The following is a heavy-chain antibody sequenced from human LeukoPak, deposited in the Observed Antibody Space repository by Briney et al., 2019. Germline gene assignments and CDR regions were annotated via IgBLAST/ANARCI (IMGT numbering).Heavy chain of an antibody. D-gene: IGHD4-11*01. V-gene: IGHV1-8*03. CDR3: ARSPAYSNYGASYSYYMDV. J-gene: IGHJ6*03. CDR2: MNPNSGNT. CDR1: GYTFSNYD. Sequence: ASVKASCKASGYTFSNYDINWVRQATRQELKWLGWMNPNSGNTGYAEKFQRRVTITTDTSITTAYMELTSLRPKASAVYYVARSPAYSNYGASYSYYMDVWGKGTTVTVSS.